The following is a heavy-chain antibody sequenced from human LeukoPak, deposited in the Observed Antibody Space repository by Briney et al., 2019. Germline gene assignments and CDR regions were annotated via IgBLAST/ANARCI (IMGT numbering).Heavy chain of an antibody. D-gene: IGHD6-19*01. CDR1: GYTFTSYY. V-gene: IGHV1-46*01. CDR3: ATENSSGSYVGLRYYYMDV. CDR2: INPSGGST. J-gene: IGHJ6*03. Sequence: ASVKVSCKASGYTFTSYYMHWVRQAPGQGLEWMGIINPSGGSTSYAQKFQGRVTMTRDMSTSTVYMELSSLRSEDTAVYYCATENSSGSYVGLRYYYMDVWGKGTTVTVSS.